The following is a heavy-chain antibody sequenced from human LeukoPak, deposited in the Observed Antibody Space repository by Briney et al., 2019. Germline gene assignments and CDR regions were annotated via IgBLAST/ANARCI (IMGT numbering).Heavy chain of an antibody. CDR2: IYHSGST. V-gene: IGHV4-38-2*02. Sequence: PSETLSLTCTVSGYSISSGYYWGWIRQPPGKGLEWIGSIYHSGSTYYNPSLKSRVTISVDTSMNQFSLTLKSVTAADTAVYYCARDLGFADPFDCWGQGTLVTVSS. D-gene: IGHD3-16*01. CDR1: GYSISSGYY. J-gene: IGHJ4*02. CDR3: ARDLGFADPFDC.